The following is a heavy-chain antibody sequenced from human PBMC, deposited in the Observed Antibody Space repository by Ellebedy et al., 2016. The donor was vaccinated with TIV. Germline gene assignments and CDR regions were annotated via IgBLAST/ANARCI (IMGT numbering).Heavy chain of an antibody. D-gene: IGHD3-22*01. CDR3: AKVAESSGLTESFLEY. J-gene: IGHJ4*02. Sequence: GESLKISCAASAFAFSSYAMNWVRQAPGKGLEWVSTIGGRGCASNYAASVKGRFTISIDNSKNTLYLQMNNLRAEDTAIYYCAKVAESSGLTESFLEYWGQGTLVTVSS. V-gene: IGHV3-23*01. CDR2: IGGRGCAS. CDR1: AFAFSSYA.